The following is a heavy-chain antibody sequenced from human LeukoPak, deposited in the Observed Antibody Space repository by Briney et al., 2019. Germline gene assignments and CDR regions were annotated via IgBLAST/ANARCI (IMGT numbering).Heavy chain of an antibody. D-gene: IGHD3-10*01. CDR1: GYSISSGYY. Sequence: PSETLSLTCAVSGYSISSGYYRGWIRQPPGKGLEWIGSIYHSGSTYYNPSLKSRVTISVDTSKNQFSLKLSSVTAADTAVYYCASSLIKGSGSYTFDYWGQGTLVTVSS. J-gene: IGHJ4*02. CDR2: IYHSGST. V-gene: IGHV4-38-2*01. CDR3: ASSLIKGSGSYTFDY.